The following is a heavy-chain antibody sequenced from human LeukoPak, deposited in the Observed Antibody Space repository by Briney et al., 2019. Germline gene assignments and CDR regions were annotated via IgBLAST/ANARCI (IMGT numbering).Heavy chain of an antibody. Sequence: PSETLSLTCTVSGGSISSYYLSWIRQPPGKGLEWIGYIYYSGSTNYNPSLKSRVTISVDTSKNQFSLKLSSVTAADTAVYYCARGEYRYCSSTSCRAGWFDPWGQGTLVTVSS. CDR1: GGSISSYY. D-gene: IGHD2-2*01. V-gene: IGHV4-59*01. J-gene: IGHJ5*02. CDR3: ARGEYRYCSSTSCRAGWFDP. CDR2: IYYSGST.